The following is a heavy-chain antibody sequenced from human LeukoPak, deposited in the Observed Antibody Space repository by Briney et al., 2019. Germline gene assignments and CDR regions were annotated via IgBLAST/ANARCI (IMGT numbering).Heavy chain of an antibody. CDR1: GGSISSYY. V-gene: IGHV4-4*09. Sequence: SETLSLTCTVSGGSISSYYWSWIRQPPGKGLEWIGYIYTSGSTNYNPSLKSRVTISVDTSKNQFSLKLSSVTAADTAVYHCARQKMVSPSSSWYYYYYYMDVWGKGTTVTVSS. D-gene: IGHD6-13*01. CDR3: ARQKMVSPSSSWYYYYYYMDV. J-gene: IGHJ6*03. CDR2: IYTSGST.